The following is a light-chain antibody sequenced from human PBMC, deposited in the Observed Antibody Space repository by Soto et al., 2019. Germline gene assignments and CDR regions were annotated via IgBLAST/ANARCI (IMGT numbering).Light chain of an antibody. Sequence: QSALTQPASVSGSPGQSITISCTRTSSDVGGYNYVSWYQQHPGKAPKLMIYDVSHRPSGVSNRFSGSKSGNTASLTISGLQAEDEADYYCRSYTSSSTLVFGTGTKLAVL. CDR1: SSDVGGYNY. CDR3: RSYTSSSTLV. CDR2: DVS. V-gene: IGLV2-14*01. J-gene: IGLJ1*01.